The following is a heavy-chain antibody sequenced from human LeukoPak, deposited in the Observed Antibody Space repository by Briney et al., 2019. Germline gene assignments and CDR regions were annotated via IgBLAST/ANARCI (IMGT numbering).Heavy chain of an antibody. V-gene: IGHV4-59*01. Sequence: SETLSLTCTVSGGSISSYYWSWIRQPPGKGLEWIGYIYYSVSTNYNPSLKSRVTISVDTSKNQFSLKLSSVTAADTAVYYCARGRSSGTNWFDPWGQGTLVTVSS. CDR2: IYYSVST. J-gene: IGHJ5*02. D-gene: IGHD3-22*01. CDR1: GGSISSYY. CDR3: ARGRSSGTNWFDP.